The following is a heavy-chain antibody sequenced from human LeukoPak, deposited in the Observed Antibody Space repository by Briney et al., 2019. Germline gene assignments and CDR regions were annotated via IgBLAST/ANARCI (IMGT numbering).Heavy chain of an antibody. CDR1: GSSFTSSE. CDR3: ARDIGFDAEY. Sequence: GASLRLSWAGSGSSFTSSEMKWARQAPGDGLEWISFISNSSTTIYYADSVKGRFTISRDNAKNSLYLEMNSLRGEDMAVYYWARDIGFDAEYWGQGTLVTVSS. J-gene: IGHJ4*02. CDR2: ISNSSTTI. V-gene: IGHV3-48*03. D-gene: IGHD2/OR15-2a*01.